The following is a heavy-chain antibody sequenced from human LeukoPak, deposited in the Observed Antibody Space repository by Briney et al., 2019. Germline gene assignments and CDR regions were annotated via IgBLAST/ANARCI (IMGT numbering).Heavy chain of an antibody. Sequence: SETLSLTCTVSGGSISTYYWSWIRQPPGKGLEWIGCIFHTGSANYNPSLKSRGTISVDTSKNQFSLRLSSVTAADTAVYYCAQKAPYSPGYSQHWGQGTLVTVST. CDR3: AQKAPYSPGYSQH. J-gene: IGHJ1*01. D-gene: IGHD2-15*01. CDR1: GGSISTYY. CDR2: IFHTGSA. V-gene: IGHV4-59*01.